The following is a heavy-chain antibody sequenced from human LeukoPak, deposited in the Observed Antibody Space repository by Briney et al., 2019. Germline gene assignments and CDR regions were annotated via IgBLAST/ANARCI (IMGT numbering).Heavy chain of an antibody. V-gene: IGHV3-7*01. J-gene: IGHJ4*02. D-gene: IGHD3-3*01. CDR3: ARVNPPNYDFWSGYPYYFDY. CDR1: GFTFSSYW. CDR2: IKQDGSEK. Sequence: PGGYLRLSCAASGFTFSSYWMSWVRQAPGKGLEWVANIKQDGSEKYYVDSVKGRFTISRDNAKNSLYLQMNSLRAEDTAVYYCARVNPPNYDFWSGYPYYFDYWGQGTLVTVSS.